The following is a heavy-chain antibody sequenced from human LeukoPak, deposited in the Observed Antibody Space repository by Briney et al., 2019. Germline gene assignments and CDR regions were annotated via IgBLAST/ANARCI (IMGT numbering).Heavy chain of an antibody. CDR2: ISGSGGST. J-gene: IGHJ4*02. CDR1: GFTFSSYA. D-gene: IGHD4-17*01. Sequence: GGSLRLSCAASGFTFSSYAMSWVRQAPGKGLERVSAISGSGGSTYYADSVKGRFTISRDNSKNTLYLQMNSLRAEDTAVYYCAKTVHYGDYYYYFDYWGQGTLVTVSS. V-gene: IGHV3-23*01. CDR3: AKTVHYGDYYYYFDY.